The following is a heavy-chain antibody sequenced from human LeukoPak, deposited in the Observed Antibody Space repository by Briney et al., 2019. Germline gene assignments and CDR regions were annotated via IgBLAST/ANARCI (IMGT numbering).Heavy chain of an antibody. D-gene: IGHD6-6*01. CDR2: IYYSGST. J-gene: IGHJ4*02. CDR3: AIMSIEDRPRVFGF. Sequence: SETLSLTCTVSGGSISSSSYYWGWIRQPPGKGLEWIGSIYYSGSTYYNPSLKSRVTISVDRSKNQFSLKLSSVTAADTAVYYCAIMSIEDRPRVFGFWGPGTLVTVSS. V-gene: IGHV4-39*07. CDR1: GGSISSSSYY.